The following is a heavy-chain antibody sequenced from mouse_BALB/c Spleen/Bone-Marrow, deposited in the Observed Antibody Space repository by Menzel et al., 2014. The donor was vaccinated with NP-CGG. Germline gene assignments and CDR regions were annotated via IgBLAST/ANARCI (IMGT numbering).Heavy chain of an antibody. CDR2: IDPYYGGI. D-gene: IGHD2-14*01. Sequence: EVHLQQSGPELEKPGASVKISCKASGYSFTGYNMNWVKQSNGKSLEWIGNIDPYYGGISYNQKFKDKATLTVDKSSSTAYMQLKSLTSEDSAVYYCARSIEYRPLTYWGQGTLVTVSA. CDR3: ARSIEYRPLTY. J-gene: IGHJ3*01. CDR1: GYSFTGYN. V-gene: IGHV1-39*01.